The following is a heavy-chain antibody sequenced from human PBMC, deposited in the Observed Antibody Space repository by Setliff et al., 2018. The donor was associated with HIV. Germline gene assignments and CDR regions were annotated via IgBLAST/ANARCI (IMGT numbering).Heavy chain of an antibody. CDR1: GDTFSNYA. Sequence: ASVKVSCKASGDTFSNYAISWVRQAPGQGLEWMGGIIPIFGTASHAQKFQGRVTITTDESTSTAYMELRNLRSDDTALYFCAREHSTTWPYFDFWGQGTLVTVSS. CDR2: IIPIFGTA. CDR3: AREHSTTWPYFDF. J-gene: IGHJ4*02. D-gene: IGHD6-13*01. V-gene: IGHV1-69*05.